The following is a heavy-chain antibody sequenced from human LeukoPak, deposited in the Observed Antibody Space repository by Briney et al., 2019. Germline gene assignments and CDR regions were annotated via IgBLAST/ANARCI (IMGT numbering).Heavy chain of an antibody. J-gene: IGHJ3*02. CDR2: IYPGDSDT. CDR1: GYSFSSRW. D-gene: IGHD3-16*02. Sequence: GESLKISCKGSGYSFSSRWIGWVRQMPGKGLEWMGIIYPGDSDTGYSPSFQGQVTISADKSISTAYLQWSSLKASDTAMYYCARHRDYVWGSYRYRGENAFDIWGQGTMVTVSS. V-gene: IGHV5-51*01. CDR3: ARHRDYVWGSYRYRGENAFDI.